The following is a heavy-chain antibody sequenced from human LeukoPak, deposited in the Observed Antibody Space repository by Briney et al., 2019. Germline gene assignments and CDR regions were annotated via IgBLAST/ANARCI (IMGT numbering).Heavy chain of an antibody. Sequence: ASVKVSCKVSGYTLTELSMHWVRQAPGKGLEWMGGFDPEDGETIYAQKFQGRVTMTEDTSTDTAYMELSSLRSDDTAVYYCARVTDYYYDTSGYYVWGQGTLVTVSS. D-gene: IGHD3-22*01. CDR1: GYTLTELS. CDR2: FDPEDGET. CDR3: ARVTDYYYDTSGYYV. J-gene: IGHJ4*02. V-gene: IGHV1-24*01.